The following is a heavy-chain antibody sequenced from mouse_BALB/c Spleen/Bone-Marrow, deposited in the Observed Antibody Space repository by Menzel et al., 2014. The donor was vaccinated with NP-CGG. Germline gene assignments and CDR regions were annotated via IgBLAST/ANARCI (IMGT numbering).Heavy chain of an antibody. Sequence: DVMLVESGGGLVKPGGSLKLSCAASGFTFSSYAMSWVRQTPEKRLEWVASISSGGSTYYPDSEKGRFTISRDNARNILYLQMSSLRSEDTAMYYCARWYYGSGFAYWGQGTLVTVSA. J-gene: IGHJ3*01. CDR3: ARWYYGSGFAY. V-gene: IGHV5-6-5*01. CDR2: ISSGGST. D-gene: IGHD1-1*01. CDR1: GFTFSSYA.